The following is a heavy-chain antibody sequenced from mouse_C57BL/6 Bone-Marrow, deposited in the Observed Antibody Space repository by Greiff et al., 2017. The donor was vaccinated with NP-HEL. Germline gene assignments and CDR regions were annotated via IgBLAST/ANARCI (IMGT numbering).Heavy chain of an antibody. D-gene: IGHD1-1*01. CDR3: ARMGYYGSSTVFFDV. CDR1: GYTFTSYW. Sequence: QVQLQQPGAELVKPGASVKLSCKASGYTFTSYWMHWVKQRPGQGLEWIGMIHPNSGSTNYNEKFKSKATLTVDKSSSTAYMQLSSLTSEDSAVYYCARMGYYGSSTVFFDVWGTGTTVTVSS. J-gene: IGHJ1*03. CDR2: IHPNSGST. V-gene: IGHV1-64*01.